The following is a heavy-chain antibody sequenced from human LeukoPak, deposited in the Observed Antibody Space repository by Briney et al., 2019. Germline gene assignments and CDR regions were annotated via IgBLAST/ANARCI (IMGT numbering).Heavy chain of an antibody. CDR1: GFTFSSYW. J-gene: IGHJ5*02. D-gene: IGHD2-2*01. CDR2: IEQDGSEK. CDR3: ASGTAAARPFLNWFDP. V-gene: IGHV3-7*01. Sequence: GGSLRLSCAASGFTFSSYWMSWVRQAPGKGLEWVANIEQDGSEKYYVDSVKGRFTISRDNAKNSLYLQMNSLRAEDTAVYYCASGTAAARPFLNWFDPWGQGTLVTVSS.